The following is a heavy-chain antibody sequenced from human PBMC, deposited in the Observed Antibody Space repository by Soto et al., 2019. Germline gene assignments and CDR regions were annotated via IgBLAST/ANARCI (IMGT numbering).Heavy chain of an antibody. V-gene: IGHV4-4*07. J-gene: IGHJ4*02. Sequence: SETLSLTCTVSGGSISSYYWSWSRQPAGKGLEWIGRIYTSGSTNYNPSLKSRVTMSVDTSKNQFSLKLSSVTAADTAVYYCALHTRSSSWSGSPSYFDYWGQGTLGTVS. D-gene: IGHD6-13*01. CDR3: ALHTRSSSWSGSPSYFDY. CDR2: IYTSGST. CDR1: GGSISSYY.